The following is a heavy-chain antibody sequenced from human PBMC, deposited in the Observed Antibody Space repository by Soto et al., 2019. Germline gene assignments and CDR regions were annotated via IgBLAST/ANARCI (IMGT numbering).Heavy chain of an antibody. CDR1: GGTFSSYA. CDR3: ARDLVACVDTAPRAFRVRGRETGGMDV. D-gene: IGHD5-18*01. V-gene: IGHV1-69*01. CDR2: IIPIFGTA. J-gene: IGHJ6*02. Sequence: QVQLVQSGAEVKKPGSSVKVSCKASGGTFSSYAISWVRQAPGQGLEWMGGIIPIFGTANYAQKFQGRVTITADESTSTAYMELSSLRSEDTAVYYCARDLVACVDTAPRAFRVRGRETGGMDVWGQGTTVTVSS.